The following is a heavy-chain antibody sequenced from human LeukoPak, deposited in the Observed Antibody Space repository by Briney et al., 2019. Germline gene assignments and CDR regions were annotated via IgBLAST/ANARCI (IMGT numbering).Heavy chain of an antibody. D-gene: IGHD3-22*01. CDR3: ARVGYDSSGHHRYAFDI. J-gene: IGHJ3*02. CDR1: GYTFITYG. V-gene: IGHV1-18*01. Sequence: ASVKVSCKASGYTFITYGISWVRQAPGQGLEWMGWTNPRNGNTNYVQNLQGRVTTTTDTSTSTAYMELRSLRSDDTAVYYCARVGYDSSGHHRYAFDIWGQGTMVSVSS. CDR2: TNPRNGNT.